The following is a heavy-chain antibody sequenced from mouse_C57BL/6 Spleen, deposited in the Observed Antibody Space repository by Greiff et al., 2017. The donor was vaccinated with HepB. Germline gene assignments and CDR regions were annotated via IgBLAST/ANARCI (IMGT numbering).Heavy chain of an antibody. CDR1: GFNIKDYY. CDR2: IDPEDGDT. D-gene: IGHD2-1*01. V-gene: IGHV14-1*01. J-gene: IGHJ2*01. CDR3: TTGHNGHYYFDY. Sequence: EVQLQQSGAELVRPGASVKLSCTASGFNIKDYYMHWVKQRPEQGLEWIGRIDPEDGDTEYAPKFQGKATMTADTSSNTAYLQLSSLTSEDTAVYYCTTGHNGHYYFDYWGQGTTLTVSS.